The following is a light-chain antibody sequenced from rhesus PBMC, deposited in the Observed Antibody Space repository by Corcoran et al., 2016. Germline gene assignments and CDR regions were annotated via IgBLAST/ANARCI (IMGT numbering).Light chain of an antibody. CDR2: GAS. Sequence: EIVMTQSPATLALSPGERATLSCRASQSVSSYLACYQQKPGQAPRLLLHGASSRATGIPDRGSGSGSVTGVTLTISSLEPEGVGVYFCLQSSNWPRTFGQWTKVEIK. CDR1: QSVSSY. V-gene: IGKV3-24*04. J-gene: IGKJ1*01. CDR3: LQSSNWPRT.